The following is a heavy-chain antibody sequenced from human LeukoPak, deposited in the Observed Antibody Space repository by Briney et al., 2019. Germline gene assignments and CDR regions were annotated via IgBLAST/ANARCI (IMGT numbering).Heavy chain of an antibody. CDR1: GGSISSSSYY. CDR2: IYYSGST. Sequence: PSETLSLTCTVSGGSISSSSYYWGWIRQPPGKGLEWIGSIYYSGSTYYNPSLRSRVTISVDTSKNQFSLKLSSVTAADTAVYYCARGPSGRFPGRRHFDLWGRGTLVTVSS. CDR3: ARGPSGRFPGRRHFDL. D-gene: IGHD3-3*01. J-gene: IGHJ2*01. V-gene: IGHV4-39*07.